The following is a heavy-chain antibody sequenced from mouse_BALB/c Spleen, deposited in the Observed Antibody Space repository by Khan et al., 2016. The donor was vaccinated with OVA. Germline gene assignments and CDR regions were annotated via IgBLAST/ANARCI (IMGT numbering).Heavy chain of an antibody. V-gene: IGHV3-2*02. Sequence: VQLQQSGPGLVKPSQSLSLTCTVTGYSITSDYAWNWTRQFPGNKLEWMGYIPYSGSTSYIPSLKGRISITRDTSKNQFFLQLNSVTTEDAATYYCAGWFAYWGQGTLVTVSA. CDR1: GYSITSDYA. CDR3: AGWFAY. J-gene: IGHJ3*01. CDR2: IPYSGST.